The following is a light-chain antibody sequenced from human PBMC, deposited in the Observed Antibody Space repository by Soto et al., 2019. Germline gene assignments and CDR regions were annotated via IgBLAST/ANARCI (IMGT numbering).Light chain of an antibody. CDR2: ENT. V-gene: IGLV1-40*01. CDR1: SSNIGAGYD. Sequence: QAVVTQPPSVSGAPGQRVTISCTGSSSNIGAGYDVHWYQQLPGTAPKLLMYENTNRPIGVPDRFSGSKSGTSASLAITGLQAEDEADYYCQSYDNSLNIYVFGPGTKVTVL. CDR3: QSYDNSLNIYV. J-gene: IGLJ1*01.